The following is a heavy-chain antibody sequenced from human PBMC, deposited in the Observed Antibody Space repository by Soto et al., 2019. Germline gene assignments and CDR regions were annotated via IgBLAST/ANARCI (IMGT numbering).Heavy chain of an antibody. J-gene: IGHJ4*02. D-gene: IGHD6-13*01. CDR1: GFTFSSYS. CDR3: ARGGHQLFRFDY. Sequence: EVQLVESGGGLVKPGGSLRLSCAASGFTFSSYSMNWVRQAPGKGLEWVSSISSSSTYIYYADSVKGRFTISRDNAKNSLYLQMNSLIAEDTAVFYCARGGHQLFRFDYCGQGALVTVSS. CDR2: ISSSSTYI. V-gene: IGHV3-21*01.